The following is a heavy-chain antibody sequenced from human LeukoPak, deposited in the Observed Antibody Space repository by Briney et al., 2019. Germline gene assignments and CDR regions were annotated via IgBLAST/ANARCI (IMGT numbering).Heavy chain of an antibody. Sequence: GGSLRLSCAASGFTFSSYEMNWVRQAPGKGLEWVSYISSSGSTIYYADSVKGRFTISRDNAKNSLYLQMNSLRAEDRAVYYCAREGDIHFRDYFDYWGQGTLVTVPS. V-gene: IGHV3-48*03. J-gene: IGHJ4*02. CDR1: GFTFSSYE. CDR3: AREGDIHFRDYFDY. CDR2: ISSSGSTI. D-gene: IGHD3-9*01.